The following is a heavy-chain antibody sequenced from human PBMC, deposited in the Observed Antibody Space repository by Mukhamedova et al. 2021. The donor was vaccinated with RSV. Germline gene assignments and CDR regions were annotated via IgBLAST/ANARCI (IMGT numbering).Heavy chain of an antibody. D-gene: IGHD5-18*01. Sequence: SLVTISVDTSKNQFSLKLSSVTAADTAVYYCARGVRIQLWEMTFDYWGQGTLVTVSS. J-gene: IGHJ4*02. CDR3: ARGVRIQLWEMTFDY. V-gene: IGHV4-31*01.